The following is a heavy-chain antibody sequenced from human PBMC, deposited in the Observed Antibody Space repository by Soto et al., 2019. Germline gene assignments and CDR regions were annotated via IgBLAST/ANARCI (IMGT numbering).Heavy chain of an antibody. Sequence: PGESLKISCKGSGYSFTSYWISWVRQMPGKGLEWMGGIDPSDYYTNFIQSFPAHVTISADEPISTAYLPWSSLKSSDTAMYYCARGLLRVLEWLQRGGVYYYYYGMDVWGQGTTVTVSS. V-gene: IGHV5-10-1*01. J-gene: IGHJ6*02. CDR2: IDPSDYYT. CDR3: ARGLLRVLEWLQRGGVYYYYYGMDV. CDR1: GYSFTSYW. D-gene: IGHD3-3*01.